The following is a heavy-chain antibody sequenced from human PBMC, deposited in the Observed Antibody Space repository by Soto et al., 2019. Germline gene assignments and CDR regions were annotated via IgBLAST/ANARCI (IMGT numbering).Heavy chain of an antibody. CDR2: IYYSGST. J-gene: IGHJ4*02. CDR3: ARAELRRVTNYFDY. Sequence: SETLSLTCTVSGGSISSSSYYWGWIRQPPGKGLEWIGSIYYSGSTNYNPSLKSRVTISVDTSKNQFSLKLSSVTAADTAVYYCARAELRRVTNYFDYWGQGTLVTVSS. V-gene: IGHV4-39*07. CDR1: GGSISSSSYY. D-gene: IGHD1-26*01.